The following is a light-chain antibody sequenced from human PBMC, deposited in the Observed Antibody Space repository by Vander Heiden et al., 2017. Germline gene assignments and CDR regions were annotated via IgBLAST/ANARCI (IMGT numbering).Light chain of an antibody. Sequence: DIQVTQSPSSLSASVGDRVTITCRASQSIGNHLNWYQHKPGTAPKLLVFGASNLQDGVSSRFNGSGSATDFTLTITSLHPEDIATYYCQQGASVPGLTFGGGTKVEIK. V-gene: IGKV1-39*01. CDR2: GAS. CDR3: QQGASVPGLT. CDR1: QSIGNH. J-gene: IGKJ4*01.